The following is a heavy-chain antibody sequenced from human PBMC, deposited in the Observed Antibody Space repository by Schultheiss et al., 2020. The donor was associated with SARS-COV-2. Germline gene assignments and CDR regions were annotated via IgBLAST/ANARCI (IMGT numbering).Heavy chain of an antibody. CDR2: ISGSGGST. Sequence: GGSLRLSCAASGFTFSSYDMHWVRQATGKGLEWVSAISGSGGSTYYADSVKGRFTISRDNSKNTLYLQMNSLRAEDTAVYYCARVTYSSGWPIDYWGQGTLVTVSS. CDR1: GFTFSSYD. V-gene: IGHV3-23*01. D-gene: IGHD6-19*01. J-gene: IGHJ4*02. CDR3: ARVTYSSGWPIDY.